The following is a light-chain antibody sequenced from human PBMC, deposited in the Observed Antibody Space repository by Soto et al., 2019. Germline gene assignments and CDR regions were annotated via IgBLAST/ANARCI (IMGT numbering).Light chain of an antibody. V-gene: IGKV1-39*01. Sequence: DIPMTQSPSSLSASLLDRVIIICRARQSIKRFLNWYQQKPGKAPKLLIYEASTLQRGVPSRFSGNASGTEFALTISSLQPEDFAIYHCQQSYRPPTFGQGTRLEIK. CDR1: QSIKRF. J-gene: IGKJ5*01. CDR2: EAS. CDR3: QQSYRPPT.